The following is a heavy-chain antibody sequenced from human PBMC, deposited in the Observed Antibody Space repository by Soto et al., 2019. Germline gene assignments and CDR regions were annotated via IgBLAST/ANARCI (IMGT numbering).Heavy chain of an antibody. CDR3: ARDKWQLVRSYYYYGMDV. D-gene: IGHD6-6*01. V-gene: IGHV1-69*06. CDR1: GGTFSSYA. Sequence: SVKVSCKASGGTFSSYAISWVRQAPGQGLEWMGGIIPIFGTANYAQKFQGRVTITADKSTSTAYMELSSLRSEDTAVYYCARDKWQLVRSYYYYGMDVWGQGTTVTVSS. CDR2: IIPIFGTA. J-gene: IGHJ6*02.